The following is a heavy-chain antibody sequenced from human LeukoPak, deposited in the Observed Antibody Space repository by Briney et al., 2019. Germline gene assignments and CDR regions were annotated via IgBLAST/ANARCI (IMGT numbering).Heavy chain of an antibody. CDR3: ASGSVVTALDQ. D-gene: IGHD2-21*02. CDR2: IYYTGNT. V-gene: IGHV4-59*01. CDR1: GGSITTYY. Sequence: SETLSLTCAVSGGSITTYYWTWIRQPRGQALEWIGYIYYTGNTKYNPSLESRVTMSIDTSKNEFSLKIYSVNAADTAVYFCASGSVVTALDQWGQGTLVTVSS. J-gene: IGHJ4*02.